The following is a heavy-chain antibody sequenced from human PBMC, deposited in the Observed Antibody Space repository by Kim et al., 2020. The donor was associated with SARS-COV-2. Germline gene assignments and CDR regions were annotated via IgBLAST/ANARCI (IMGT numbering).Heavy chain of an antibody. D-gene: IGHD3-10*01. CDR2: ISSSSSYI. CDR3: ARDAGSRSPDLLYYYYGMDV. J-gene: IGHJ6*02. V-gene: IGHV3-21*01. Sequence: GGSLRLSCAASGFTFSSYSMNWVRQAPGKGLEWVSSISSSSSYIYYADSVKGRFTISRDNAKNSLYLQMNSLRAEDTAVYYCARDAGSRSPDLLYYYYGMDVWGQGTTVTVSS. CDR1: GFTFSSYS.